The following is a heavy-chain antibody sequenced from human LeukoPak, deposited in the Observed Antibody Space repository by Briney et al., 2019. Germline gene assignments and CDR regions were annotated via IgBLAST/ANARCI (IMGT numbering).Heavy chain of an antibody. V-gene: IGHV1-69*02. CDR1: GGTFSSYT. J-gene: IGHJ4*02. Sequence: VASVKVSCKASGGTFSSYTISWVRQAPGQGLEWMGRIIPILGIANYAQKFQGRVTITADKSTSTAYMELSSLRSEDTALYYCARARAHHTPHYDILTGHFDYSGQGTLVTVSS. CDR2: IIPILGIA. CDR3: ARARAHHTPHYDILTGHFDY. D-gene: IGHD3-9*01.